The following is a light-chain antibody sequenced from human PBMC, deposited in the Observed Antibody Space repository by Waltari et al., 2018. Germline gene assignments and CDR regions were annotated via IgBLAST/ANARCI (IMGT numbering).Light chain of an antibody. J-gene: IGLJ3*02. V-gene: IGLV3-27*01. CDR1: VLSPKY. CDR2: EDT. CDR3: YSASDNNWV. Sequence: SYELTQPSSVSVSPGQTARITCSGDVLSPKYARWLQQKPGQPPLLLIYEDTKRPSGIPERFSGSRSGTTVTLTITGAQVEDEADHYCYSASDNNWVFGGGTMLTVL.